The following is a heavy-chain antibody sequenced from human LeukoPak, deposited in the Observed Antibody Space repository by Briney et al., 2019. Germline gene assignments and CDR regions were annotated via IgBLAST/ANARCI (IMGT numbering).Heavy chain of an antibody. V-gene: IGHV3-48*03. J-gene: IGHJ4*02. CDR1: GFTFSSSE. D-gene: IGHD1-1*01. Sequence: GGSLRLSCAASGFTFSSSEMNWVRQAPGKGLEWVSYISRSGSAIYYADSVKGRFTISRDNAKNSLYLQMNSLRAEDTAIYYCARDSCDNSLFDYWGQGTLVTVSS. CDR3: ARDSCDNSLFDY. CDR2: ISRSGSAI.